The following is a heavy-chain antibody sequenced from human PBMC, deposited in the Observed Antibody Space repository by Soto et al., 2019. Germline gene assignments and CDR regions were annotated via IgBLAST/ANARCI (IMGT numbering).Heavy chain of an antibody. Sequence: QVQLQESGPGLVKPSQTLSLTCTVSGGSISSGDYYWSWIRQPPGKGLEWIGYIYYSGSTYYNPSLKSRVTLSVDTSKSQFSLKLRSVTAADTAVYYCARGWELHYFDYWGQGTLVTVSS. J-gene: IGHJ4*02. CDR2: IYYSGST. D-gene: IGHD1-26*01. V-gene: IGHV4-30-4*01. CDR3: ARGWELHYFDY. CDR1: GGSISSGDYY.